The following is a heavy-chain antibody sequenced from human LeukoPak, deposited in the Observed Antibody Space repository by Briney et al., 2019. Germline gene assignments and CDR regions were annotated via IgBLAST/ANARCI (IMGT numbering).Heavy chain of an antibody. Sequence: GGSLRLSCAASGFTFSDYYMSWIRQAPGKGLEWVSYISSSGSTIYYADSVKGRFTISRDNAKNSLYLQMNSLKSEDTAVYYCTRLTPGAAGTAVAGIFDYWGQGTLVTVSS. D-gene: IGHD6-19*01. CDR3: TRLTPGAAGTAVAGIFDY. V-gene: IGHV3-11*01. CDR2: ISSSGSTI. J-gene: IGHJ4*02. CDR1: GFTFSDYY.